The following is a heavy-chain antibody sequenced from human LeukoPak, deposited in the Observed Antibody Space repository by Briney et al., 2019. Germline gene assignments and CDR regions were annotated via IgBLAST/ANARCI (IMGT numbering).Heavy chain of an antibody. D-gene: IGHD3-10*01. CDR1: GGTFSSYA. CDR2: IIPIFGTA. V-gene: IGHV1-69*13. J-gene: IGHJ4*02. Sequence: ASVKVSCKASGGTFSSYAISWVRQAPGQGLEWMGGIIPIFGTANYAQKFQGRVTITADESTSTAYVELSSLRSEDTAVYYCARDFSYGSGRGWGQGTLVTVSS. CDR3: ARDFSYGSGRG.